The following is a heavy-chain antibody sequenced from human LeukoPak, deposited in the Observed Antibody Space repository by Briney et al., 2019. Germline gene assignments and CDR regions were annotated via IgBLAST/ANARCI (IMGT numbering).Heavy chain of an antibody. Sequence: GESLKLSCKDSGYSFTSYWIGWVRQMPGKGLEWMGIIYPGDSDTRYSPSLQGQVTVSADKSISTAYLQWSSLKASDTAMYYCARLRSGNYYHDFDYWGQGTQVAVSS. CDR1: GYSFTSYW. V-gene: IGHV5-51*01. J-gene: IGHJ4*02. D-gene: IGHD3-10*01. CDR2: IYPGDSDT. CDR3: ARLRSGNYYHDFDY.